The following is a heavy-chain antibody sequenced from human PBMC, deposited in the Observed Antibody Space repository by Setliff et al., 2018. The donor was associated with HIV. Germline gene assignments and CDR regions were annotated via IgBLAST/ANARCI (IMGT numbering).Heavy chain of an antibody. CDR3: ARVRYCSGGGCYGGEYWFDP. V-gene: IGHV1-46*01. CDR2: IHPSGGST. CDR1: GYTFTSYY. Sequence: GASVKVSCKASGYTFTSYYIHWVRQAPGQGLEWMGVIHPSGGSTSYAQSFQDRVTMTRDTSTSTVYMELSSLRSEDTAVYYCARVRYCSGGGCYGGEYWFDPWGQGTLVTVSS. J-gene: IGHJ5*02. D-gene: IGHD2-15*01.